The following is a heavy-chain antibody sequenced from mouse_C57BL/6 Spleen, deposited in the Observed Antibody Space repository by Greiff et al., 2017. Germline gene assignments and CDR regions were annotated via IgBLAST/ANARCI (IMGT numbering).Heavy chain of an antibody. D-gene: IGHD3-1*01. V-gene: IGHV1-80*01. CDR2: IYPGDGDT. CDR1: GYAFSSYW. CDR3: ARSGGDWYFDV. Sequence: VQLQQSGAELVKPGASVKISCKASGYAFSSYWMNWVKQRPGQGLEWIGQIYPGDGDTNYNGKFKGKATLTADKASSTAYMQLSGLTSEDYAVYVSARSGGDWYFDVWGTGTTVTVSS. J-gene: IGHJ1*03.